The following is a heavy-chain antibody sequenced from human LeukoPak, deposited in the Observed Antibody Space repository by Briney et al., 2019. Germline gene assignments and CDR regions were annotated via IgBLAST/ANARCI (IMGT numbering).Heavy chain of an antibody. D-gene: IGHD4-17*01. J-gene: IGHJ3*02. Sequence: SETLSLTCTVSGGSISSSSYYWGWIRQPPGKGLEWIGYIYYSGSTYYNPSLKSRVTISVDTSKNQFSLKLSSVTAADTAVYYCASGSTVTTGYDAFDIWGQGTMVTVSS. V-gene: IGHV4-30-4*08. CDR3: ASGSTVTTGYDAFDI. CDR1: GGSISSSSYY. CDR2: IYYSGST.